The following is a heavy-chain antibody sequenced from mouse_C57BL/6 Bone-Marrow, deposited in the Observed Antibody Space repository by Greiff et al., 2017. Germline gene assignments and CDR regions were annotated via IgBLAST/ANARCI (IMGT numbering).Heavy chain of an antibody. V-gene: IGHV3-6*01. CDR1: GYSITSGYY. Sequence: EVQLVESGPGLVKPSQSLSLTCSVTGYSITSGYYWNWIRQFPGNKLEWMGYISYDGSNNYNPSLKNRISITRDTSKNQFFLKLNSVTTEDTATYYCARNRWLQFAYWGQGTLVTVSA. J-gene: IGHJ3*01. CDR2: ISYDGSN. CDR3: ARNRWLQFAY. D-gene: IGHD2-3*01.